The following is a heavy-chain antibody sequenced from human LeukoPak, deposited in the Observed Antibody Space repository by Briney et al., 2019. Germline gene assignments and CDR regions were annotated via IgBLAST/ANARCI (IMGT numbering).Heavy chain of an antibody. D-gene: IGHD6-6*01. CDR3: ARDQYSSSSDYYYYMDV. CDR1: GFTVSSNY. V-gene: IGHV3-53*01. CDR2: IYSGGST. Sequence: PGGSLRLSCAASGFTVSSNYMSWVRQAPGKGLEWVSVIYSGGSTYYADSVKGRFTISRDNSKNTLYLQMNSLRAEDTAVYYCARDQYSSSSDYYYYMDVWGKGTTVTVSS. J-gene: IGHJ6*03.